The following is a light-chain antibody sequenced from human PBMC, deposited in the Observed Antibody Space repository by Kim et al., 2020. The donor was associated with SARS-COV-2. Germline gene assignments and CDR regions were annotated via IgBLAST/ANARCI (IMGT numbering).Light chain of an antibody. CDR3: YSAALNRLV. CDR1: VLANRY. J-gene: IGLJ3*02. CDR2: KDS. Sequence: SYELTQPSSVSVSPGQTARITCSGDVLANRYARWFQQKPGQAPVMVIYKDSERPSGIPERFSGSSSGTTVTLTISGAQVDDEADYYCYSAALNRLVFGGGTQLTVL. V-gene: IGLV3-27*01.